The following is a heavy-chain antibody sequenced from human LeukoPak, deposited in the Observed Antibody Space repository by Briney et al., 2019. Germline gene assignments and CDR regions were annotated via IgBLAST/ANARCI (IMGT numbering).Heavy chain of an antibody. D-gene: IGHD2-15*01. J-gene: IGHJ6*03. CDR2: INHSGST. Sequence: PSETLSLTCAVYGGSFSGYYWSWIRQPPGKGLEWIGEINHSGSTNYNPSLKSRVTISVDTSKNQFSLKLSSVTAADTAVYYCARGYCSGGSCYSYYYYNYMDVWGKGTTVTIPS. V-gene: IGHV4-34*01. CDR3: ARGYCSGGSCYSYYYYNYMDV. CDR1: GGSFSGYY.